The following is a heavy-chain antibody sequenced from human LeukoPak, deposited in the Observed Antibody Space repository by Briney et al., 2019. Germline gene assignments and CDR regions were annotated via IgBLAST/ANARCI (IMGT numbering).Heavy chain of an antibody. D-gene: IGHD6-19*01. CDR3: AKDIVVAGVYYYGMDV. J-gene: IGHJ6*02. Sequence: GGSLRLSCAASGFTFSNAWMSWVRQAPGKGLEWVAVISYDGSNKYYADSVKGRFTISRDNSKNTLYLQMNSLRAEDTAVYYCAKDIVVAGVYYYGMDVWGQGTTVTVSS. V-gene: IGHV3-30*18. CDR1: GFTFSNAW. CDR2: ISYDGSNK.